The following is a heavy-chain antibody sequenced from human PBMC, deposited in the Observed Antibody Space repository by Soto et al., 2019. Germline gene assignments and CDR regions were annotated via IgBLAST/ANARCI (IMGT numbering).Heavy chain of an antibody. CDR3: AVRRYAFDI. CDR1: GFTFSSYT. Sequence: GGSLRLSCAASGFTFSSYTMNWVRQAPGRGLEWVSNINSIGSYLWYVDSVQGRFTISRDNAKNSLYLQMNSLRAEDTAVYYFAVRRYAFDIWGQGTMVTVSS. CDR2: INSIGSYL. D-gene: IGHD2-8*01. J-gene: IGHJ3*02. V-gene: IGHV3-21*01.